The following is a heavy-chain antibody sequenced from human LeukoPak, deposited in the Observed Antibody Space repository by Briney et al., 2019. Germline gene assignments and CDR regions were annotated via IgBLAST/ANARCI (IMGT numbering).Heavy chain of an antibody. Sequence: GGSLRLSCAASGFTVSSNYMSWVRQAPGKGLEWVANIKQDGSEKYYVDSVKGRFTISRDNAKNSLYLQMNSLRAEDTAVYYCARGTGYSSSWEGGYFDYWGQGTLVTVSS. J-gene: IGHJ4*02. D-gene: IGHD6-13*01. CDR2: IKQDGSEK. CDR1: GFTVSSNY. V-gene: IGHV3-7*01. CDR3: ARGTGYSSSWEGGYFDY.